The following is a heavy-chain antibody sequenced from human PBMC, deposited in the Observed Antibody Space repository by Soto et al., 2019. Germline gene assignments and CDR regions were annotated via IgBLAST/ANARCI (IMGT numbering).Heavy chain of an antibody. CDR1: GYTFTSYD. D-gene: IGHD2-2*01. CDR3: ARGQYCSSTSCYGDYYYYMDV. CDR2: MNPNSGNT. J-gene: IGHJ6*03. V-gene: IGHV1-8*01. Sequence: QVQLVQSGAEVKKPGASVKVSCKASGYTFTSYDINWVRQATGQGLEWMGWMNPNSGNTGYAQKFQGRVTMTRNTSISTAYMELSSLRSVDTAVYYCARGQYCSSTSCYGDYYYYMDVWGKGTTVTVSS.